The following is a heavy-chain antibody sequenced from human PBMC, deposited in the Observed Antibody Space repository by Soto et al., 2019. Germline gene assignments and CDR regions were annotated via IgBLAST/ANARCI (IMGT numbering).Heavy chain of an antibody. Sequence: GGSLRLSCVASGFTFNSYAMTWVRQAPGKGLEWVSVISGSDGSTSYADSVKGRFTISRDNSKNTVNLQMNSLRAEDTAAYYWAKERYTISWQSYSSYYPMDVCGQGNSVTFS. D-gene: IGHD2-15*01. CDR1: GFTFNSYA. CDR2: ISGSDGST. CDR3: AKERYTISWQSYSSYYPMDV. J-gene: IGHJ6*02. V-gene: IGHV3-23*01.